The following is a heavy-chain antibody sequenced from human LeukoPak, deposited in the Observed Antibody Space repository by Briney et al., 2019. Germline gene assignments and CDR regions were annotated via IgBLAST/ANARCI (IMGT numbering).Heavy chain of an antibody. CDR3: ASAQLADYYYGMDV. D-gene: IGHD2-15*01. CDR1: GFTFSSYA. CDR2: ISGSGGST. Sequence: GGSLRLSCAASGFTFSSYAMSWVRQAPGKGLEWVSAISGSGGSTYYADSVKGRFTISRDNSKNTLYLQMNSLRAEDTAVYYCASAQLADYYYGMDVWGQGTTVTVSS. J-gene: IGHJ6*02. V-gene: IGHV3-23*01.